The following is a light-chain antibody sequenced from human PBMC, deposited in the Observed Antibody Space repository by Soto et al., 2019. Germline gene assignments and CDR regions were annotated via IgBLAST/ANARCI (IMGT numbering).Light chain of an antibody. J-gene: IGKJ4*01. CDR1: QDINIY. CDR3: QQFDNLPLT. V-gene: IGKV1-33*01. CDR2: DAS. Sequence: DIQMTQSPSSLSASIGDSVTISCQASQDINIYLNWYQQKPGTAPKLLIYDASNLQTGVPSRFSASGSGTRFTFTITSLQPEDIATYFCQQFDNLPLTFGGGTKVDIK.